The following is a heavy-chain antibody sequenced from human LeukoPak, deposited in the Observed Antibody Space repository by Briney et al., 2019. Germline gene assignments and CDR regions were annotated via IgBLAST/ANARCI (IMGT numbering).Heavy chain of an antibody. CDR1: GFTFSDYY. D-gene: IGHD2-15*01. V-gene: IGHV3-11*01. Sequence: TGGSLRLSCAASGFTFSDYYMSWIRQAPGKGLEWVSYISGSGSTIYYADSVKGRFTISRDNAKNSLYLQMNSLRAEDTAVYYCARGYCSGGSCRFGLYCFDYWGQGTLVTVSS. CDR2: ISGSGSTI. J-gene: IGHJ4*02. CDR3: ARGYCSGGSCRFGLYCFDY.